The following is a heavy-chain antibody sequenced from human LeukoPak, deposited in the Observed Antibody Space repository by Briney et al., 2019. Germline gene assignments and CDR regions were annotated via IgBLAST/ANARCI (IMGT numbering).Heavy chain of an antibody. CDR2: ISSSGSTI. J-gene: IGHJ4*02. CDR1: GFTFSDYY. V-gene: IGHV3-11*01. Sequence: GGSLRLSCAASGFTFSDYYMSWIRQAPGKGLEWVSYISSSGSTIYYADSVKGRFTISRDNAKNSLYLQMNSLRAEDTAVYYGARDREWGSVNNFDYWGQGTLVTVSS. D-gene: IGHD3-3*01. CDR3: ARDREWGSVNNFDY.